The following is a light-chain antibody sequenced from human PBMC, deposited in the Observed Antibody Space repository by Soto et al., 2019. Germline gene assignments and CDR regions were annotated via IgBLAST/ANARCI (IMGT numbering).Light chain of an antibody. CDR1: QSLLYSDGNTH. V-gene: IGKV2-30*01. J-gene: IGKJ2*01. CDR3: MQGTHWPPYT. CDR2: KVS. Sequence: DVVMTQSPLSLAVTLGQPASISCRSSQSLLYSDGNTHLNWFHQRPGQSPRRLIYKVSNRDSGVPVRFSGSESGTDFTLKISRVEAEDVGVYYCMQGTHWPPYTFGQGTKLEIK.